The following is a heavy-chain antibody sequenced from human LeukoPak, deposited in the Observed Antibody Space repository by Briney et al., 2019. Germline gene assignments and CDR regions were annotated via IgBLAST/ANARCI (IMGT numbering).Heavy chain of an antibody. CDR1: GFTFSDYW. V-gene: IGHV3-74*01. D-gene: IGHD3-22*01. J-gene: IGHJ4*02. CDR2: IKSDGGLT. CDR3: ASPYDPRSY. Sequence: GGSLRLSCAASGFTFSDYWMHWVRQAPGKGLVWVSRIKSDGGLTNYADSVKGRFTISRDNAKNSLYLQMNSLRAEDTAVYYYASPYDPRSYWGQGTLVTVSS.